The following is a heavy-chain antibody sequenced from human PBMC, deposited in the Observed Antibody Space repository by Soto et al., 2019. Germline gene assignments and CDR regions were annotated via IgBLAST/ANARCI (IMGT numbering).Heavy chain of an antibody. CDR3: ARVSVDVPE. D-gene: IGHD5-12*01. CDR1: GPTFIAYY. J-gene: IGHJ4*02. Sequence: QLVQSGAEVKKPGASVRVSCKTSGPTFIAYYIHWVRQAPGQGLEWMGWIDPKSGGTTYEQKFQGRVTMTRDTSINTAYMDLNRLTSDDTAVYYCARVSVDVPEWGQGTLITVSS. V-gene: IGHV1-2*02. CDR2: IDPKSGGT.